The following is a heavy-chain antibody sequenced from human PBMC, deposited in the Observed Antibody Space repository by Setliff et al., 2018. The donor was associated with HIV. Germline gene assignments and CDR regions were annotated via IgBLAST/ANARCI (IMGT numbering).Heavy chain of an antibody. CDR3: AKADDGAAAGPAP. CDR1: GFTFRSVG. CDR2: IWYDGINK. V-gene: IGHV3-33*06. D-gene: IGHD6-13*01. Sequence: LRLSCAASGFTFRSVGMHWVRQVPGKGLEWVAVIWYDGINKNYADSVRGRFTISRDNSRDTLYLEMSSLRVEDTALHYCAKADDGAAAGPAPWGQGTQVTVSS. J-gene: IGHJ5*02.